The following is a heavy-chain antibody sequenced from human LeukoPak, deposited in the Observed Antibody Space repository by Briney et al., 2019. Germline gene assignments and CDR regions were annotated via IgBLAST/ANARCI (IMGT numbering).Heavy chain of an antibody. Sequence: PGGSLRLSCAASGFTFSSYAMSWVRQAPGKGLEWVSAISGSGGSTYYADSVKGRFTISRDSSKNTLYLQMNSLRAEDTAVYYCAKETGHYDILTGYERYWGQGTLVTVSS. V-gene: IGHV3-23*01. D-gene: IGHD3-9*01. CDR2: ISGSGGST. J-gene: IGHJ4*02. CDR1: GFTFSSYA. CDR3: AKETGHYDILTGYERY.